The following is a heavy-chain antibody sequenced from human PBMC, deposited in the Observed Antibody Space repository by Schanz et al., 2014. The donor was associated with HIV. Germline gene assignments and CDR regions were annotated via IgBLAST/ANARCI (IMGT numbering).Heavy chain of an antibody. D-gene: IGHD5-18*01. Sequence: QVQLVESGGGVVQPGTSLRLSCAASGFTFSSYGMHWVRQAPGKGLEWVAVIWYDGSNKYYTDSVKGRFTISRDSSKNPLYLQMNSLRAEDTALYYCARDAASHSYGSTMDVWGQGTTVTVSS. CDR1: GFTFSSYG. CDR2: IWYDGSNK. CDR3: ARDAASHSYGSTMDV. V-gene: IGHV3-33*01. J-gene: IGHJ6*02.